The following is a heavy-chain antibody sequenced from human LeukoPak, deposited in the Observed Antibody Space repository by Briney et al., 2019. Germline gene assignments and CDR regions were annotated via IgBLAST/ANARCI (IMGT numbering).Heavy chain of an antibody. CDR3: SRENGASSPFGY. Sequence: TSETLSLTCGVSGGSISNTNWWSWVRQPPGQGLEWIGEISLTGLTHYNPSLESRVTVSLDKSKNQLSLNLTSVTAADTAVYYCSRENGASSPFGYWGQGTLVTVLS. J-gene: IGHJ4*02. CDR2: ISLTGLT. CDR1: GGSISNTNW. V-gene: IGHV4-4*02. D-gene: IGHD2-8*01.